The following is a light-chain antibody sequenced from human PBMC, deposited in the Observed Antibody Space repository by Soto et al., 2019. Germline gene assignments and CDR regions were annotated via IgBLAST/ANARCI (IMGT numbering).Light chain of an antibody. J-gene: IGKJ1*01. Sequence: EIVVTLSPATVSVSTGERATLSCRASQSVSSNLAWYQQKPGQTPRLLIYGVSTRATGIPARFSGSGSGTEFTLTISGLQSEDFAVYYCQQYSNWPRPFGQGTKVDNK. CDR3: QQYSNWPRP. CDR2: GVS. V-gene: IGKV3-15*01. CDR1: QSVSSN.